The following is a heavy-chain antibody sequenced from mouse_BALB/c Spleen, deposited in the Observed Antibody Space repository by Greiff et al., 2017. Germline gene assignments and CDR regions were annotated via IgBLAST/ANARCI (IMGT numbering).Heavy chain of an antibody. CDR3: ARQGGYGNYAY. D-gene: IGHD2-1*01. CDR1: GFTFSSYT. CDR2: ISNGGGST. J-gene: IGHJ3*01. V-gene: IGHV5-12-2*01. Sequence: DVQLVESGGGLVQPGGSLKLSCAASGFTFSSYTMSWVRQTPEKRLEWVAYISNGGGSTYYPDTVKGRFTISRDNAKNTLYLQMSSLKSEDTAMYYCARQGGYGNYAYWGQGTLVTVSA.